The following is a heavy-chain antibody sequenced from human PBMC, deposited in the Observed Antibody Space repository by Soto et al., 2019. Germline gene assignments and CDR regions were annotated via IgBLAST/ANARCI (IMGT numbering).Heavy chain of an antibody. CDR3: ARGTHSHYYYYGMDV. Sequence: QLQLQESGSGLVKPSQTLSLTCAVSGGSISSGGYSWSWIRQPPGKGLEWIGYIYHSGSTYYNPSLNSRVTISVDRSKNQFSLKLSSVTAADTAVYYCARGTHSHYYYYGMDVWGQGTTVTVSS. J-gene: IGHJ6*02. V-gene: IGHV4-30-2*01. CDR1: GGSISSGGYS. CDR2: IYHSGST.